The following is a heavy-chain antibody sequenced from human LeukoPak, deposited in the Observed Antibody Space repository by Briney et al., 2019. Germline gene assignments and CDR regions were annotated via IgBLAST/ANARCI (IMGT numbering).Heavy chain of an antibody. J-gene: IGHJ4*02. Sequence: GGSLRLSCAASGFTFSSYGMHWVRQAPGKGLEWVAVIWHDGSNKYYADSVKGRFTISRDNAKNSLYLQMNSLRAEDTAVYYCARSETRYCSSTSCYRGGYWGQGTLVTVSS. CDR1: GFTFSSYG. CDR2: IWHDGSNK. CDR3: ARSETRYCSSTSCYRGGY. V-gene: IGHV3-33*01. D-gene: IGHD2-2*02.